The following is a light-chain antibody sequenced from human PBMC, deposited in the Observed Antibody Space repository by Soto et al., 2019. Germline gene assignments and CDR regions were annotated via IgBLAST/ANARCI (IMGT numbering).Light chain of an antibody. Sequence: DIQMTQSPSSVSASVGDRVTLTCRASQGISSWLAWYQQKPGKAPKLLIYAASSLQSGVPSRFSGSGSGTHFTLTISSLQPKDSATYYCLQSDSFPHPFGQGTKLEIK. CDR2: AAS. J-gene: IGKJ2*01. CDR1: QGISSW. V-gene: IGKV1-12*01. CDR3: LQSDSFPHP.